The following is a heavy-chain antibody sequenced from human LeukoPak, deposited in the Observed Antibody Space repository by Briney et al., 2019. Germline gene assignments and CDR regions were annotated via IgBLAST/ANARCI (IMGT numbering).Heavy chain of an antibody. J-gene: IGHJ4*02. CDR1: GYTFTSYY. CDR3: ARGGGYCSSTSCYGVQFDY. D-gene: IGHD2-2*01. V-gene: IGHV1-46*01. Sequence: GASVKVSCKASGYTFTSYYMHWVRQAFGQGLEWMGIINPSGGSTSYAQRFQGRVTMTRDMSTSTVYMELSSLRSEDTAVYYCARGGGYCSSTSCYGVQFDYWGQGTLVTVSS. CDR2: INPSGGST.